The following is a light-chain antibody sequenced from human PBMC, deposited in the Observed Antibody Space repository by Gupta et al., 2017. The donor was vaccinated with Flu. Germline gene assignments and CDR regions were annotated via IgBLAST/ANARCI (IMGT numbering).Light chain of an antibody. Sequence: QSVLTQPPSASGPHGQRVTIPCSGSSSNIRINTVNWYQQLQEAASKLIIVSDNHRPSRVPYRFSGSKSGTSASIAIGGLQSEDEADYYCATWDGSLDGAVFGGGTKRTVL. CDR2: SDN. J-gene: IGLJ3*02. CDR3: ATWDGSLDGAV. CDR1: SSNIRINT. V-gene: IGLV1-44*01.